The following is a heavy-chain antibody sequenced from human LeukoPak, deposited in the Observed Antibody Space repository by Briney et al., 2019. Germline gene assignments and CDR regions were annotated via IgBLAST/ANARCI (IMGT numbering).Heavy chain of an antibody. Sequence: GGSLRLSCAASGFTFSSYAMHWVRQAPVKGLEWVAVISYDGSNKYYADSVKGRFTISRDNSKSTLYLQMNSLRAEDTAVYYCARESQSYELRDWGQGTLVTVSS. D-gene: IGHD1-7*01. CDR2: ISYDGSNK. J-gene: IGHJ4*02. CDR1: GFTFSSYA. CDR3: ARESQSYELRD. V-gene: IGHV3-30-3*01.